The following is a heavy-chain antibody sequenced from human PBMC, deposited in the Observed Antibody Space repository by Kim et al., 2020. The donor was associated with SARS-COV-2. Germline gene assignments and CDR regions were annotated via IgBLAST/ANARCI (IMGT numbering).Heavy chain of an antibody. V-gene: IGHV3-9*01. Sequence: SVKGRFTSSRDNAKNSLYLQMNSLGAEDTALYYCAKGSSPYYYYYMDVWGKGTPVTVSS. J-gene: IGHJ6*03. CDR3: AKGSSPYYYYYMDV. D-gene: IGHD6-6*01.